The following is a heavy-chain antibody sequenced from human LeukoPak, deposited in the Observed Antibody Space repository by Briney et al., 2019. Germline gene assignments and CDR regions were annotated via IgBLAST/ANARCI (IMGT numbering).Heavy chain of an antibody. J-gene: IGHJ5*02. V-gene: IGHV3-74*01. D-gene: IGHD2-15*01. CDR3: TRRVSTTRWFDP. CDR1: GFTFNKYY. Sequence: PGGSLRLSCAVSGFTFNKYYMHWVRQAPGKGLVWVSRISSDGSNTNYADSVKGRFTISRDNAENTLYLQMNSLRVEDTAVYYCTRRVSTTRWFDPWGQGTLVTVSS. CDR2: ISSDGSNT.